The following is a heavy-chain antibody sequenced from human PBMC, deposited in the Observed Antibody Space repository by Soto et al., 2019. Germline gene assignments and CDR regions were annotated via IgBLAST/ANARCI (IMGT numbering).Heavy chain of an antibody. V-gene: IGHV5-10-1*01. CDR2: IDPSDSYT. CDR1: GYSFTSYW. D-gene: IGHD2-2*01. J-gene: IGHJ6*02. CDR3: ARGAVVVPAAMVFYYYGMDV. Sequence: PGESLKISCKGSGYSFTSYWISWVRQMPGKGLEWMGRIDPSDSYTNYSPSFQGHVTISADKSISTAYLQWSSLKASDTAMYYCARGAVVVPAAMVFYYYGMDVWGQGTTVTVS.